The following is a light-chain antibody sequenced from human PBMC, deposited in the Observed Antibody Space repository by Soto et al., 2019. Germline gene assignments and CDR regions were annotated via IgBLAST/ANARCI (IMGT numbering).Light chain of an antibody. CDR2: GNS. CDR1: SSNIGAGYD. J-gene: IGLJ1*01. CDR3: YSYAGSHNV. V-gene: IGLV1-40*01. Sequence: QSVLTQPPSVSGAPGQRVTISCTGSSSNIGAGYDVHWYQQLPGTAPKLLIYGNSNRPSGVPDRFSGSKSGTSASLAITGLQAEDEADYYCYSYAGSHNVFGTGTKLTVL.